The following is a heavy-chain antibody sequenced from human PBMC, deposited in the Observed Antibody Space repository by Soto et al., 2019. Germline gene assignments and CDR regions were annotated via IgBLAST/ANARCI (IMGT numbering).Heavy chain of an antibody. J-gene: IGHJ1*01. CDR2: ICGSGGCT. CDR1: GYTFSSYA. CDR3: AKDHVGYSSGPRRFQH. Sequence: EVQLLESGGDLVQPGRSLRLSCEASGYTFSSYAMSWVRQAPGKGLEWVSAICGSGGCTYYADSVKGRFTISRDNSKNTLYLQMNSLRAEDTAVYYCAKDHVGYSSGPRRFQHWGQGTLVTVSS. D-gene: IGHD6-19*01. V-gene: IGHV3-23*01.